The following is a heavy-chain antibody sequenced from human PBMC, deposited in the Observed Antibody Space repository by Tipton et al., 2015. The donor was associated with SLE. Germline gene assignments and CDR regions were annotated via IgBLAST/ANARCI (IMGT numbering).Heavy chain of an antibody. CDR2: ISGGGGST. Sequence: SLRLSCAASGFTFSSYAMSWVRQAPGKGLEWVSAISGGGGSTYYADSVKGRFTISRDNSKNTLYLQMNSLRAEDTAVYYCAKDLGCSGGSCYSDYWGQGTLVTVSS. V-gene: IGHV3-23*01. CDR1: GFTFSSYA. CDR3: AKDLGCSGGSCYSDY. D-gene: IGHD2-15*01. J-gene: IGHJ4*02.